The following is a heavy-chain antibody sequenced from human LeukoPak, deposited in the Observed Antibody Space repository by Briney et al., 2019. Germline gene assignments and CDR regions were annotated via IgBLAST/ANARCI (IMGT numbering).Heavy chain of an antibody. CDR2: ISYIGST. V-gene: IGHV4-59*11. D-gene: IGHD4-17*01. Sequence: PSETLSLTCAVSTDSFSSHYWTWIRQPPGKGLEWIGYISYIGSTNYNPSLKSRVTISIDTSKNQFSLKLSSVTAADTAVYYCARDVVTVTKGFDIWGQGTMVGVSS. J-gene: IGHJ3*02. CDR1: TDSFSSHY. CDR3: ARDVVTVTKGFDI.